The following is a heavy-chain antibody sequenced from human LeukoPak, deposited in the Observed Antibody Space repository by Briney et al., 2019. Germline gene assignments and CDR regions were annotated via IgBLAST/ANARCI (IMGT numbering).Heavy chain of an antibody. J-gene: IGHJ3*02. D-gene: IGHD3-10*01. Sequence: PGGSLRLSCAASGFTFSTFSMNWVRQAPGKGLEWLSHISGTSGTMYYADSVKGRFTISRDNAKNSLYLQMNSLRDGDTAVYYCARRGVGALDIWGQGAMVTVSS. CDR3: ARRGVGALDI. V-gene: IGHV3-48*02. CDR1: GFTFSTFS. CDR2: ISGTSGTM.